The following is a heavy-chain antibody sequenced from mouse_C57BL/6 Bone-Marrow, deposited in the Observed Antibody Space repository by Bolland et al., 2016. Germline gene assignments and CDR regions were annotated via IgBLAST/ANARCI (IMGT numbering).Heavy chain of an antibody. CDR3: ARSPLLSFDY. D-gene: IGHD1-1*02. Sequence: STGGTTYNQKFKAKATLTVDKSSSTAYMQLKSLTSEDSAVYYCARSPLLSFDYWGQGTT. CDR2: STGGT. V-gene: IGHV1-42*01. J-gene: IGHJ2*01.